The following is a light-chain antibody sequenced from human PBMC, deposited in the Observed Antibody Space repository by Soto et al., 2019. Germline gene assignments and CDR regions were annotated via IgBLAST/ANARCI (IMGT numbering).Light chain of an antibody. Sequence: EIVLTQSPGTLSLSPGERATLSCRASQRLSSSSLAWYQQKPGQAPRLLIYGASSRATGIPDRFSGSGSGTDFTLTISRLEPEDFAVYYCQQYGSSPRTFGQGTKVEIK. J-gene: IGKJ1*01. CDR1: QRLSSSS. CDR2: GAS. CDR3: QQYGSSPRT. V-gene: IGKV3-20*01.